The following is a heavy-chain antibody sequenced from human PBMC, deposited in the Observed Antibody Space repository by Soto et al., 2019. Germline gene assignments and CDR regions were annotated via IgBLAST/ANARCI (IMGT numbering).Heavy chain of an antibody. CDR3: AARIVGATTPEGGLDY. CDR2: IIPILGIA. Sequence: QVQLVQSGAEVKKPGSSVKVSCKASGGTFSSYTISWVRQAPGQGLEWMGRIIPILGIANYAQKFQGRVTITADKSTSTAYMELSSLRSEDTAVYYCAARIVGATTPEGGLDYWGQGTLVTVSS. V-gene: IGHV1-69*02. J-gene: IGHJ4*02. CDR1: GGTFSSYT. D-gene: IGHD1-26*01.